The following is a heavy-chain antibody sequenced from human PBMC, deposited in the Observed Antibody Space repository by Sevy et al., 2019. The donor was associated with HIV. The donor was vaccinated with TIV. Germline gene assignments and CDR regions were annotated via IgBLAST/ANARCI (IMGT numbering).Heavy chain of an antibody. CDR3: ARDLPPSATTVPHSDY. V-gene: IGHV3-48*03. CDR1: GFTFGSYE. J-gene: IGHJ4*02. Sequence: GGSLRLSCPASGFTFGSYEMNWVRQAPGKGLEWVSYISNTGSTIQYSDSVKGRFTISRDNAKNSLYLQMNSLRAEDTAVYYCARDLPPSATTVPHSDYWGRGTLVTVSS. D-gene: IGHD4-17*01. CDR2: ISNTGSTI.